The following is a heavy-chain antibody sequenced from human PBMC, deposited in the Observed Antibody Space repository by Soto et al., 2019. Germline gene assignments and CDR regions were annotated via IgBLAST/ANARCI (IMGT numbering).Heavy chain of an antibody. CDR3: ASWRITMVRGVIIPNYYGMDV. V-gene: IGHV3-7*01. J-gene: IGHJ6*02. Sequence: GGSLRLSCAASGFTFSSYWMSWVRQAPGKGPEWVANIKQDGSEKYYVDSVKGRFTISRDNAKNSLYLQMNSLRAEDTAVYYCASWRITMVRGVIIPNYYGMDVWGQGTTVTVSS. CDR1: GFTFSSYW. D-gene: IGHD3-10*01. CDR2: IKQDGSEK.